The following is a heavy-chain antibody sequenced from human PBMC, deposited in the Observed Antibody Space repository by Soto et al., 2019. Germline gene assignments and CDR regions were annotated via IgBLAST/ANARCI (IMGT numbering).Heavy chain of an antibody. CDR3: AHSLIPNWGSRGAFDY. J-gene: IGHJ4*02. Sequence: SGPTLGNPTQTLTLTCPFSGFSLSTSGVGVGWIRQPPGKALEWPALIYWDDDKRYSPSLKSRLTITKDTSKNQVVLTMTNMDPVDTATYYCAHSLIPNWGSRGAFDYWGQGALVTVSS. V-gene: IGHV2-5*02. D-gene: IGHD7-27*01. CDR2: IYWDDDK. CDR1: GFSLSTSGVG.